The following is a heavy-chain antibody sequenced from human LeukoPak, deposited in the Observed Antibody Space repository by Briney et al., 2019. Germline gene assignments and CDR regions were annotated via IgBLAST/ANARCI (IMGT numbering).Heavy chain of an antibody. CDR2: FSAYNGNT. Sequence: ASVKVSCKASGYTFTSYGISWVRQAPGQGLEWMGWFSAYNGNTNYAQKLQGRVTMTTDTSTSTAYMELRSLRSDDTAVYYCARDSRDFWSGYHNDYWGQGTLVTVSS. D-gene: IGHD3-3*01. V-gene: IGHV1-18*01. CDR1: GYTFTSYG. J-gene: IGHJ4*02. CDR3: ARDSRDFWSGYHNDY.